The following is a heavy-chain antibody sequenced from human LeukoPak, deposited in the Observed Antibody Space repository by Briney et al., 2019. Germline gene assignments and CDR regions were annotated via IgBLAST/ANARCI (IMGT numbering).Heavy chain of an antibody. CDR2: IYYSGSS. J-gene: IGHJ5*02. V-gene: IGHV4-59*08. D-gene: IGHD4-17*01. Sequence: SETLSLTCTVSGVSISSDYWSWIRPPPGKGLEWIGYIYYSGSSNYNPSLKSRVTMSVDTSKNQFSLKLTSVTAADTAVYYCARRLRQNLFDPWGQGTLVTVSS. CDR1: GVSISSDY. CDR3: ARRLRQNLFDP.